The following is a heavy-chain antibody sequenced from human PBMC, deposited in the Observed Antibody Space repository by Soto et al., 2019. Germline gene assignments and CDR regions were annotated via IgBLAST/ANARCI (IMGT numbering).Heavy chain of an antibody. CDR1: GGSISSYY. CDR3: ASGFAYYYDSSGYYPFDY. J-gene: IGHJ4*02. V-gene: IGHV4-59*01. Sequence: SETLSLTCTVCGGSISSYYWSWIRQPPGKGLEWVGYIYYSGSTNYSPSLKSRVSISVDTSKNQFSLWLSSVTAADTAVYYCASGFAYYYDSSGYYPFDYWGQGTLVTVSS. D-gene: IGHD3-22*01. CDR2: IYYSGST.